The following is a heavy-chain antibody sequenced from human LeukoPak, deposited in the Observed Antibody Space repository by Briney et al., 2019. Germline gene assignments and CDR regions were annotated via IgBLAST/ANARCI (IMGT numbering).Heavy chain of an antibody. CDR1: GFTVSSNY. Sequence: GGSLRLSCAASGFTVSSNYMSWVRQAPGKGLEWVSVIYSGGSTYYADSVKGRFTIPRDNSKNTLYLQMNSLRAEDTAVYYCARGRYYYGSGSLLRHYYYMDVWGKGTTVTISS. CDR3: ARGRYYYGSGSLLRHYYYMDV. CDR2: IYSGGST. J-gene: IGHJ6*03. D-gene: IGHD3-10*01. V-gene: IGHV3-53*01.